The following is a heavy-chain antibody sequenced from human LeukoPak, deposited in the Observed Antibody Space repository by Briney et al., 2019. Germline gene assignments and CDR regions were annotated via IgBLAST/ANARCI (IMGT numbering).Heavy chain of an antibody. D-gene: IGHD3-22*01. CDR1: GFIFNNYG. CDR3: AKDVRSGYFDY. J-gene: IGHJ4*02. V-gene: IGHV3-33*06. CDR2: IYSDGSKQ. Sequence: GGSLRLSCAASGFIFNNYGMHWVRQAPGKGLEWVAVIYSDGSKQNYEDSVKGRFTISGDDSKNTVYLQMNSLRAEDTAVYYCAKDVRSGYFDYWGQGTLVTVSS.